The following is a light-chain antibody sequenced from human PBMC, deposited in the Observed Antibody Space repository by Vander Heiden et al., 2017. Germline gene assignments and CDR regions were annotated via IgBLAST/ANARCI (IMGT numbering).Light chain of an antibody. J-gene: IGKJ1*01. CDR1: QCLLHRSNNRNY. Sequence: IATTQSPDPLAVSLAERATSQCNSSQCLLHRSNNRNYLDWYQQKPGQPPKLLIYWASTRESGVPDRFSGSGSGTDFTLTISSLQAEDVAVYYCQQSYSTPWTFGQGTKVEIK. V-gene: IGKV4-1*01. CDR3: QQSYSTPWT. CDR2: WAS.